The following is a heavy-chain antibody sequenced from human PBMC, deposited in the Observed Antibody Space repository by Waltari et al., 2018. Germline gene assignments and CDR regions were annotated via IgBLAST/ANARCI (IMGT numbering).Heavy chain of an antibody. CDR2: ISYDGSNK. V-gene: IGHV3-30-3*01. CDR1: GFTFSSYA. CDR3: ARDRQWLVRSYYYYGMDV. D-gene: IGHD6-19*01. J-gene: IGHJ6*02. Sequence: QVQLVESGGGVVQPGRSLRLSCAASGFTFSSYAMHWVRQAPGKGLEWVAVISYDGSNKYYADSVKGRFTISRDNSKNTLYLQMNSLRAEDTAVYYCARDRQWLVRSYYYYGMDVWGQGTTVTVSS.